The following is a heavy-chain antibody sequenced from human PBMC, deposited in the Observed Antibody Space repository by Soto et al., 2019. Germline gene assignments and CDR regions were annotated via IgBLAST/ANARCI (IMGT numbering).Heavy chain of an antibody. Sequence: GASVKVSCQAPGGTFSNYAIPWVRQAPGQGLEWMGRTIPIFDTTTYAQQFQGRVTITADKSTSTAYMELSSLRSEDTAVYYCASFSHYGSDDDDYGIAVWGKGT. V-gene: IGHV1-69*06. CDR1: GGTFSNYA. CDR2: TIPIFDTT. D-gene: IGHD3-10*01. CDR3: ASFSHYGSDDDDYGIAV. J-gene: IGHJ6*04.